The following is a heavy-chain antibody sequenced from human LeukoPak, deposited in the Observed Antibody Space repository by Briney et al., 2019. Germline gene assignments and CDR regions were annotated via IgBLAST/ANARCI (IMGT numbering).Heavy chain of an antibody. CDR2: ISWNSGSI. Sequence: GRSLRLSCAASGFTFDDYAMHWVRQAPGKGLEWVSGISWNSGSIGYADSVKGRFAISRDNAKNSLYLQMNSLRAEDTALYYCAKDFYYGSGGPKYYFDYWGQGTLVTVSS. D-gene: IGHD3-10*01. CDR1: GFTFDDYA. J-gene: IGHJ4*02. V-gene: IGHV3-9*01. CDR3: AKDFYYGSGGPKYYFDY.